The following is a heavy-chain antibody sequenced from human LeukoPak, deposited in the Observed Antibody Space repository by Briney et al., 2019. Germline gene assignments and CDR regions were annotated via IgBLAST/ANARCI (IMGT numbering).Heavy chain of an antibody. CDR1: GFTFSSYA. D-gene: IGHD4-11*01. V-gene: IGHV3-30*04. CDR3: ARDDYSNYSFDY. J-gene: IGHJ4*02. Sequence: GGSLRLSCAASGFTFSSYAMHWVRQAPGKGLEWVAVISYDGSNKYYADSVKGGFTISRDNSKNTLYLQMNSLRAEDTAVYYCARDDYSNYSFDYWGQGTLVTVSS. CDR2: ISYDGSNK.